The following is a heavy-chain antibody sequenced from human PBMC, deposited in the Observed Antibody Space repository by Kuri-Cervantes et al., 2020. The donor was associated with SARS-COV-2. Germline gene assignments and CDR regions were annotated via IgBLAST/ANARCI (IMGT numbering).Heavy chain of an antibody. V-gene: IGHV3-30*18. D-gene: IGHD6-19*01. J-gene: IGHJ6*02. CDR2: ISYDGSNK. Sequence: GGSLRLSCAASGFTFSSYGMHWVRQAPGKGLEWVAVISYDGSNKYYADPAKGRFTISRDNSKNTLYLQMNSLRAEDMAVYYCAKDLGSGWYYYGMDVWGQGTTVTVSS. CDR1: GFTFSSYG. CDR3: AKDLGSGWYYYGMDV.